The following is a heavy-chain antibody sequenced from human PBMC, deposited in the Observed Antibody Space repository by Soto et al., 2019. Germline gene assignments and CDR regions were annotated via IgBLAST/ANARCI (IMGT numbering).Heavy chain of an antibody. CDR2: ISYDGSNK. V-gene: IGHV3-30*18. CDR1: GFTFSSYG. J-gene: IGHJ4*02. Sequence: HPGGSLRLSCAASGFTFSSYGMHWVRQAPGKGLEWVAVISYDGSNKYYADSVKGRFTISRDNSKNTLYLQMNSLRAEDTAVYYCAKDPGIVVVPAITDYWGQGTLVTVSS. D-gene: IGHD2-2*01. CDR3: AKDPGIVVVPAITDY.